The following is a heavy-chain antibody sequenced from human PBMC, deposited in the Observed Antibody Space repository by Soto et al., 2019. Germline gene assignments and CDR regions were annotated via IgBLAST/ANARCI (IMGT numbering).Heavy chain of an antibody. CDR3: GGAAHCDY. CDR2: INHDGVEK. Sequence: GGSLRLSCAASEFTLRDYWMTWVRQAPGRGLGWVANINHDGVEKYHADFVKGRFTLSRDKARNSMFLQLSNLRADDTAMYYCGGAAHCDYWGRGTLVTVSS. J-gene: IGHJ4*02. D-gene: IGHD2-15*01. CDR1: EFTLRDYW. V-gene: IGHV3-7*03.